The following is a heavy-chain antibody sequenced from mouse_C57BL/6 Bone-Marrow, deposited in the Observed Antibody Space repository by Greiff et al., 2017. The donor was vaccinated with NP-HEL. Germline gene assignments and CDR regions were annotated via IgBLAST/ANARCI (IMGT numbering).Heavy chain of an antibody. V-gene: IGHV14-4*01. CDR3: TTRYYGYDGYFDV. J-gene: IGHJ1*03. D-gene: IGHD2-2*01. CDR1: GFNIKDDY. Sequence: DVQLQESGAELVRPGASVKLSCTASGFNIKDDYMHWVKQRPEQGLEWIGWIDPENGDTEYASKFQGKATITADTSSNTAYLQLSSLTSEDTAVYYCTTRYYGYDGYFDVWGTGTTVTVSS. CDR2: IDPENGDT.